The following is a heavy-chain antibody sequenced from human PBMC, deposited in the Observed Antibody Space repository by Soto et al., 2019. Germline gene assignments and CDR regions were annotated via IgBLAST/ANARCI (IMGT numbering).Heavy chain of an antibody. D-gene: IGHD4-17*01. V-gene: IGHV3-11*01. Sequence: QVQLVESGGGLVKPGGSLRLSCAASGFAFSDPYMSWIRQAPGKGLEWISYISSSGITIYYADSVKGRFTIARDNAKKSLYLQMDSLTADDTAVYYCARGGASVTTPFDYWGQGSHFTVSS. CDR3: ARGGASVTTPFDY. CDR2: ISSSGITI. CDR1: GFAFSDPY. J-gene: IGHJ4*02.